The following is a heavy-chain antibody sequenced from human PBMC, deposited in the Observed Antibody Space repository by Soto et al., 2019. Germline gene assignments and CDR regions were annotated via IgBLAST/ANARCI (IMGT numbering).Heavy chain of an antibody. CDR2: ISYDSSNK. Sequence: VQLLESGGGLIQPGGSLRLSCAASGFTFSYGIHWLRQAPGKGLEWVAYISYDSSNKFYGDSVKGRFTISRVNSKNTQFLQMTSLRAEDTAVYYCAKLVIGYCSGNTCDDYWGQGTLVAVSS. D-gene: IGHD2-15*01. J-gene: IGHJ4*02. V-gene: IGHV3-30*18. CDR3: AKLVIGYCSGNTCDDY. CDR1: GFTFSYG.